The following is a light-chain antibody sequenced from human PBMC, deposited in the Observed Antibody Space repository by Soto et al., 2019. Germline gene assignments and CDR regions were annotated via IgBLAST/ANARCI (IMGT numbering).Light chain of an antibody. Sequence: QSALTQPASVSGSPGQSINISCTGTSSDVGSYNLVSWYQQHPGKAPKFMIYEGSKRPSGVSDRFSGSKSGNTASLTISGRQAEDEADYCCCSYAGSNSLVFGGGTQLTVL. CDR3: CSYAGSNSLV. CDR2: EGS. CDR1: SSDVGSYNL. J-gene: IGLJ2*01. V-gene: IGLV2-23*01.